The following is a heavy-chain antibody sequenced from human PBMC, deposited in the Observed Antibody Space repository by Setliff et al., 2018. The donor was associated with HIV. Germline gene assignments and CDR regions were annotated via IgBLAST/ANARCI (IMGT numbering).Heavy chain of an antibody. V-gene: IGHV3-9*01. CDR3: GRVFWYGLPQIYYYMDV. J-gene: IGHJ6*03. Sequence: HPGGSLRLSCAASGFTFGHYVMHWVRQAPGKGLEWVSGITWSSGGVGYADSVRGRFTLSRDNAKNSLYLQMNSLRAEDTAVYYCGRVFWYGLPQIYYYMDVWGKGTTVTVSS. CDR2: ITWSSGGV. CDR1: GFTFGHYV. D-gene: IGHD2-8*02.